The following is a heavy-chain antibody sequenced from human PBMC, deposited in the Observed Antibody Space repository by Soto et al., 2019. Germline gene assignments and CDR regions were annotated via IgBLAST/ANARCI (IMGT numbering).Heavy chain of an antibody. V-gene: IGHV4-59*01. D-gene: IGHD1-20*01. J-gene: IGHJ6*02. Sequence: SETLSLSCTVSGGSISSYYWSWIRQPPGKGLEWIGYIYYSGITNYNPSLKSRVTISVDTSKNQFSLKLSSVTAADTAVYYCARYKSNYYYGMDVLGQGTTVTVSS. CDR3: ARYKSNYYYGMDV. CDR1: GGSISSYY. CDR2: IYYSGIT.